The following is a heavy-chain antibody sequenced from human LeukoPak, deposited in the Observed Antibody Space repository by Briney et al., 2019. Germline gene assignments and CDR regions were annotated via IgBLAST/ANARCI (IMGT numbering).Heavy chain of an antibody. Sequence: PGGSLRLSCAASGFTVSSSYMSWVRQAPGKGLEWVSVIYSDGDTYYPESVKGRFTISRDNSKNTLYLQMSSLRAVDTAVYYCAGDSLSPPQGDSWGQGTLVTVSS. J-gene: IGHJ4*02. CDR1: GFTVSSSY. D-gene: IGHD2/OR15-2a*01. CDR2: IYSDGDT. V-gene: IGHV3-53*01. CDR3: AGDSLSPPQGDS.